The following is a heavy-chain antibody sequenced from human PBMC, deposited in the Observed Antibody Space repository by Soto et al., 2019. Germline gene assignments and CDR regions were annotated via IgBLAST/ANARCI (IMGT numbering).Heavy chain of an antibody. Sequence: EVQLVESGGGLVKPGGSLRLSCAASGFPFSSNTMNWVRQAPGKGLEWVSSISISSTYIYYADSVRGRFTISRDNAQNSLFLQMTILRAEDTAVYYCARGGCTNCVCRPFDPWGQGTLVTVSS. CDR2: ISISSTYI. J-gene: IGHJ5*02. CDR3: ARGGCTNCVCRPFDP. V-gene: IGHV3-21*01. CDR1: GFPFSSNT. D-gene: IGHD2-8*01.